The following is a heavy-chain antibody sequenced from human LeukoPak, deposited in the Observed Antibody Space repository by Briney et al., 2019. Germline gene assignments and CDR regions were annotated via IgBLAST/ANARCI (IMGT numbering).Heavy chain of an antibody. V-gene: IGHV6-1*01. CDR3: ARFAYGAPDY. J-gene: IGHJ4*02. CDR2: TYYRSRWSY. D-gene: IGHD3-10*01. CDR1: GDSVSSSTAA. Sequence: SQTLSRTCAISGDSVSSSTAAWNCITQSPSRGLEWLGRTYYRSRWSYEYTTSVKSRITINADTSENQFSLQLKSVTPEDTAVYYCARFAYGAPDYWGQGTLVTVSS.